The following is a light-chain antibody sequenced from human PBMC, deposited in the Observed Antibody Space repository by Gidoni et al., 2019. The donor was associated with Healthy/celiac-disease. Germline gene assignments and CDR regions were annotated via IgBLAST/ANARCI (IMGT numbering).Light chain of an antibody. V-gene: IGKV3-20*01. J-gene: IGKJ4*01. Sequence: EIVLTQSPGTLSLSPGERATLSCRASQSVSSSYLAWYQQKPGQAPRLLIYGASSRATGIPDRCSGSGSGTDFTLTISRLEPEDFAVYYCQQYGSSPPVTFGGXTKVEIK. CDR1: QSVSSSY. CDR2: GAS. CDR3: QQYGSSPPVT.